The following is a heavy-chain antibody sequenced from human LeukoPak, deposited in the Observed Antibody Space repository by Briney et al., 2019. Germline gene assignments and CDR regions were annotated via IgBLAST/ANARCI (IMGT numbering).Heavy chain of an antibody. Sequence: SETLSLTCNVSGGSISSSSYYWGWLRQPPGKGLEWIGSIYYSGSTYYNPSLKSRVTISVDTSKNQFSLKLSSVTAADTAVYYCARHLMWIQLWLAYFDYWGQGTLVTVSS. CDR2: IYYSGST. J-gene: IGHJ4*02. D-gene: IGHD5-18*01. CDR1: GGSISSSSYY. V-gene: IGHV4-39*01. CDR3: ARHLMWIQLWLAYFDY.